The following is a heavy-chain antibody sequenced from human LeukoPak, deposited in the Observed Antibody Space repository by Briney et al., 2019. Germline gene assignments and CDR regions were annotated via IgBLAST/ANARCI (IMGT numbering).Heavy chain of an antibody. D-gene: IGHD5-18*01. J-gene: IGHJ4*02. V-gene: IGHV3-66*01. CDR1: GFTVSRNY. CDR2: IYSGGRT. Sequence: GGSLRLSCAASGFTVSRNYMSWVRQAPGKGLEWVSVIYSGGRTYYVDSVKGRFTISRDNSKNTLHLQMGSLRAEDMAMYYCARVTGYSYGRYFDYWGQGTLVTVSS. CDR3: ARVTGYSYGRYFDY.